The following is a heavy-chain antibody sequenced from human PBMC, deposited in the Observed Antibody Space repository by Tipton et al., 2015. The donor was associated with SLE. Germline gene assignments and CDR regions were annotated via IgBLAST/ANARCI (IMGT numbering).Heavy chain of an antibody. CDR1: GFTFRSYG. CDR3: AKGGNYYGSGSCDY. J-gene: IGHJ4*02. D-gene: IGHD3-10*01. V-gene: IGHV3-33*05. CDR2: ISYDGSNK. Sequence: SLRLSCAASGFTFRSYGMHWVRQAPGKGLEWVAVISYDGSNKYYADSVKGRFTISRDNSKNTLYLQMNSLRAEDTAVYYCAKGGNYYGSGSCDYWGQGTLVTVSS.